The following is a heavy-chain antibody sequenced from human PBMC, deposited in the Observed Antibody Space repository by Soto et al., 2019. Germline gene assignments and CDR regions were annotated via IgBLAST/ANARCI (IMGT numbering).Heavy chain of an antibody. CDR3: ARVVIPAKKVLRYFDWLDKEWWCDP. Sequence: ASVKVSCKSSGYTFTSYDINWVRQATGQGLEWMGWMNPNSGNTGYAQKFSGRVTMTRNTCIRRGYMELCRLRCEDSAVYYCARVVIPAKKVLRYFDWLDKEWWCDPWGQGTLVTVSS. J-gene: IGHJ5*02. CDR2: MNPNSGNT. CDR1: GYTFTSYD. V-gene: IGHV1-8*01. D-gene: IGHD3-9*01.